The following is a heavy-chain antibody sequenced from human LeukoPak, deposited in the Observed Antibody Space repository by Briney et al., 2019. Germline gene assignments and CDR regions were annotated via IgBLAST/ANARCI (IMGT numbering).Heavy chain of an antibody. V-gene: IGHV3-11*04. Sequence: PGGSPRLFSGAPGFHFSEYYMRWVRPAPGKGLEWVSYISSSGSTIYYADSVKGRFTISRDNSKNTLYLQMNSLRVEDTAVYYCAKGGDYFDYWGQGTLVTVSS. CDR2: ISSSGSTI. CDR1: GFHFSEYY. J-gene: IGHJ4*02. CDR3: AKGGDYFDY.